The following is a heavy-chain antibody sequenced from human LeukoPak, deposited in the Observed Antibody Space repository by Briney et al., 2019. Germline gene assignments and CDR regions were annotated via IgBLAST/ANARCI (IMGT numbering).Heavy chain of an antibody. J-gene: IGHJ6*02. CDR2: IYYSGST. CDR3: ARQSPAGYYYYGMDV. V-gene: IGHV4-39*01. CDR1: GGSISSSSYC. Sequence: KPSETLSLTCTVSGGSISSSSYCWGWIRQPPGKGLEWIGSIYYSGSTYYNPSLKSRVTISVDTSKNQFSLKLSSVTAADTAVYYCARQSPAGYYYYGMDVWGQGTTVTVSS.